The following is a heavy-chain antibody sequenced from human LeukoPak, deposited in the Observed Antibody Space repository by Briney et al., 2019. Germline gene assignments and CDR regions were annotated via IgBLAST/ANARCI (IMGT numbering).Heavy chain of an antibody. D-gene: IGHD6-25*01. CDR3: VRGGGNMDV. V-gene: IGHV3-7*04. Sequence: GGSLRLSCATSGFTFSTYWMSWVRQAPGEGLEWVASIKLDGSEKFHLDSVKGRFTISRDNARDSLYLQMNSLSAEDTAVYHCVRGGGNMDVWGQGTTVTVSS. CDR2: IKLDGSEK. CDR1: GFTFSTYW. J-gene: IGHJ6*02.